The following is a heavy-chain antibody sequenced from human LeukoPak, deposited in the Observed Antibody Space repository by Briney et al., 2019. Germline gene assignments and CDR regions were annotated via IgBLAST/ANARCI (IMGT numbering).Heavy chain of an antibody. CDR3: ARAENVEMATIVGAFDI. D-gene: IGHD5-24*01. CDR1: GGTFSSYA. J-gene: IGHJ3*02. CDR2: IIPILGIA. V-gene: IGHV1-69*04. Sequence: SVKVSCKASGGTFSSYAISWVRQAPGQGLEWMGRIIPILGIANYAQKFQGRVTITADKSTSTAYTELSSLRSEDTAVYYCARAENVEMATIVGAFDIWGQGTMVTVSS.